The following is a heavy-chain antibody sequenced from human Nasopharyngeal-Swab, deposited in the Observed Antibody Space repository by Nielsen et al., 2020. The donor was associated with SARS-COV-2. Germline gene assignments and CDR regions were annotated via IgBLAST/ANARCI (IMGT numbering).Heavy chain of an antibody. CDR1: GFDVGSSY. V-gene: IGHV3-53*01. Sequence: GEYLKISCVASGFDVGSSYMTWVRQAPGKGLEWVSIIYAGGRNFYEDAVQGRVTISRDYSKNTVYLQMNSLRSEDTAVYYCARGPLEARGIYFDSWGQGTLITVSS. CDR2: IYAGGRN. J-gene: IGHJ4*02. D-gene: IGHD1-1*01. CDR3: ARGPLEARGIYFDS.